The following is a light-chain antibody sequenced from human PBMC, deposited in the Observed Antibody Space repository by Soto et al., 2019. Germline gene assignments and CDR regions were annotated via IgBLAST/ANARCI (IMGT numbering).Light chain of an antibody. Sequence: QSVLTQPRSVSGSPGQSVTISCTGTSSDVGGYNYVSWYQQHPGKAPKLMIYDVSKRPSGVPDRFSGSKSGNTASLTISGLQAEDEADYSCCSYAGYYTLVFGGGTQLTVL. CDR2: DVS. CDR1: SSDVGGYNY. J-gene: IGLJ2*01. CDR3: CSYAGYYTLV. V-gene: IGLV2-11*01.